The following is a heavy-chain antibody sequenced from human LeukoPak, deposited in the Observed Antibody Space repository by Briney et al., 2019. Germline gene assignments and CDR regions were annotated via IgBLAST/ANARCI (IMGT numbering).Heavy chain of an antibody. CDR2: IYDSGSI. CDR1: GGSIRSSYYY. CDR3: ARVGGTNFYYYGLDV. D-gene: IGHD3-3*01. J-gene: IGHJ6*02. V-gene: IGHV4-39*07. Sequence: SETLSLTCTVSGGSIRSSYYYWGWIRQPPGKGLEWIGSIYDSGSIYYNPSLKSRVTISVDTSKNQFSLKLNSVTAADTAVYYCARVGGTNFYYYGLDVWGQGTTVTVSS.